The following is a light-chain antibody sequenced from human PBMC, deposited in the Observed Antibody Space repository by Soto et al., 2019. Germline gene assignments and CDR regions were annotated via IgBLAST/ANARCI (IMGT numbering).Light chain of an antibody. CDR1: QGISSY. Sequence: AIRMTQSPSSFSASTGDRVTITCRASQGISSYLAWYQQKPGKAPKLLIYAASTLQSGVPSRFSGSGSGTDFTLTISCLQSEDFATYYCQQYYSYPRWTFGPGTKVEIK. CDR3: QQYYSYPRWT. CDR2: AAS. V-gene: IGKV1-8*01. J-gene: IGKJ1*01.